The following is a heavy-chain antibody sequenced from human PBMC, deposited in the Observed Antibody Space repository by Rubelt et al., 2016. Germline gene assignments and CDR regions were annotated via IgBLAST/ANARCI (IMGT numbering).Heavy chain of an antibody. Sequence: QVTLRESGPALVRPTQTLTLTCTFSGFSLSDDGMCVSWIRQPPGKALEWLARIDWDDDEYFAASLKTRLTISKDTSKNQLLLTMTNRDPVDTATDYRARSPLTSVVTGDVDDWGQGMRVTVSS. V-gene: IGHV2-70*15. D-gene: IGHD4-23*01. CDR3: ARSPLTSVVTGDVDD. J-gene: IGHJ4*02. CDR1: GFSLSDDGMC. CDR2: IDWDDDE.